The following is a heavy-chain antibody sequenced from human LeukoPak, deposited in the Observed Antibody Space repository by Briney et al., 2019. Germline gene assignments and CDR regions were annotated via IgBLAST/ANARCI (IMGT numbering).Heavy chain of an antibody. CDR2: ISGSGGST. CDR1: GFTFSSYG. Sequence: PGGSLRLSCAASGFTFSSYGMSWVRQAPGKGLEWVSAISGSGGSTYYADSVKGRFTISRDNSKNTLYLQMNSPRAEDTAVYYCAKKTYYYDSSGYYLTFDYWGQGTLVTVSS. V-gene: IGHV3-23*01. D-gene: IGHD3-22*01. CDR3: AKKTYYYDSSGYYLTFDY. J-gene: IGHJ4*02.